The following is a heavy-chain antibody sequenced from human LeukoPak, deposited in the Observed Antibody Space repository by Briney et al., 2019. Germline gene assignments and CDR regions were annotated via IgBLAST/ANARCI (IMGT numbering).Heavy chain of an antibody. Sequence: GGSLRLSCAASGFTVSSNYMSWVRQAPGKGLEWVSVIYSGGSTYYADSVKGRFTISRDNSKNTLYLQMNSLRAEDTAVYSCAYSSSTFTWYFDYWGQGTLVTVSS. J-gene: IGHJ4*02. CDR3: AYSSSTFTWYFDY. CDR1: GFTVSSNY. D-gene: IGHD2-2*01. CDR2: IYSGGST. V-gene: IGHV3-53*01.